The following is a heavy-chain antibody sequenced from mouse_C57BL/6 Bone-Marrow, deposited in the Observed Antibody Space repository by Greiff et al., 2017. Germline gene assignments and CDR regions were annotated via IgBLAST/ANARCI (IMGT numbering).Heavy chain of an antibody. CDR2: IHPNSGST. V-gene: IGHV1-64*01. CDR1: GYTFTSYW. CDR3: ARGRGGYYFDY. Sequence: QVQLKQPGAELVKPGASVKLSCKASGYTFTSYWMHWVKQRPGQGLEWIGMIHPNSGSTNYNEKFKSKATLTVDKSSSTAYMQLSSLTSEDSAVYYCARGRGGYYFDYWGQGTTLTVSS. J-gene: IGHJ2*01.